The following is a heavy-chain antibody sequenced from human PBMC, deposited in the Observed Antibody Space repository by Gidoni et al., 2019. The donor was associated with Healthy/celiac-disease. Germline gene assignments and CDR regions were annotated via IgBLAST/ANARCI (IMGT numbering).Heavy chain of an antibody. Sequence: EVQLVESGGGLVKPGGSLRLSCAASGVTFSSYSMNWVRQAPGKGLEWVSSISSSSSYIYYADSVKGRFTISRDNAKNSLYLQMNSLRAEDTAVYYCARVYSSGWYLVYWGQGTLVTVSS. V-gene: IGHV3-21*01. CDR1: GVTFSSYS. CDR3: ARVYSSGWYLVY. J-gene: IGHJ4*02. D-gene: IGHD6-19*01. CDR2: ISSSSSYI.